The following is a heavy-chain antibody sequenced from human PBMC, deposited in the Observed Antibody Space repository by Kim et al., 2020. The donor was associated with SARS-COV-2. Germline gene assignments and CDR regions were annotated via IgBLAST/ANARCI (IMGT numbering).Heavy chain of an antibody. CDR1: GFTVSSDY. CDR3: ARHDWFDP. Sequence: GGSLRLSCAASGFTVSSDYKSWVRQAPGKGLEWVSTIYSGGSTYYADSVKGRFTISRDISKNTLYLQMNSLRAEDTAVYYCARHDWFDPWGQGTLVTVSS. CDR2: IYSGGST. J-gene: IGHJ5*02. V-gene: IGHV3-53*01.